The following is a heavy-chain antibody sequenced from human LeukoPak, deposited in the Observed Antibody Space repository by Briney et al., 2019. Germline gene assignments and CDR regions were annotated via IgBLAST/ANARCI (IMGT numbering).Heavy chain of an antibody. D-gene: IGHD6-19*01. Sequence: GESLKISCKGSGYIFTSHWIGWVRQMPEKGLEWMGIIYPSDSDTRYSPSFQDQVTISADKSNSTAYLQWSSLKASDTAMYYCVRLVAGRGQFDYWGQGTLVTVSS. CDR1: GYIFTSHW. CDR3: VRLVAGRGQFDY. CDR2: IYPSDSDT. J-gene: IGHJ4*02. V-gene: IGHV5-51*01.